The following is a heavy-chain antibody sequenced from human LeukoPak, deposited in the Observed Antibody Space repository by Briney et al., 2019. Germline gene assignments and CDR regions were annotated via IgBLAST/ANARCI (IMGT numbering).Heavy chain of an antibody. V-gene: IGHV3-9*01. D-gene: IGHD1-14*01. J-gene: IGHJ4*02. CDR2: ISWNSGSI. CDR3: AKESLIRTNGIDY. CDR1: GFTFDDYA. Sequence: HPGGSLRLSCAASGFTFDDYAMHWVRQAPGKGLEWVSGISWNSGSIGYADSVEGRFTISRDNAKNSLYLQMNSLRAEDTALYYCAKESLIRTNGIDYWGQGTLVTVSS.